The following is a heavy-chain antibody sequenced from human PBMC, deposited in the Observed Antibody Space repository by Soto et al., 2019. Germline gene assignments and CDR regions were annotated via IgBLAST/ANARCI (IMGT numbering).Heavy chain of an antibody. CDR2: ISGSGGST. V-gene: IGHV3-23*01. D-gene: IGHD2-2*01. CDR3: AEDGGEVPAAQVYYYYYGMDV. CDR1: GFSFSSYA. J-gene: IGHJ6*02. Sequence: PGGSLRLSCAAAGFSFSSYAMSWVRQAPGKGLEWVSAISGSGGSTYYADSVKGRFTISRDNSKNTLYLQMNSLRAEDTAVYYCAEDGGEVPAAQVYYYYYGMDVWGQGTTVTVSS.